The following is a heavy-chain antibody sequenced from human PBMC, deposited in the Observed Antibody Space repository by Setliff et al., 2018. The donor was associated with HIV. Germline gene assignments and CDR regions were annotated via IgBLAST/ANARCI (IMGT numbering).Heavy chain of an antibody. CDR1: GFTFSSYG. CDR2: MRYDGSNK. J-gene: IGHJ4*02. CDR3: AKDKSYHDYIWGSSVLAY. D-gene: IGHD3-16*01. Sequence: SLRLSCAASGFTFSSYGIHWVRQAPGKGLEWVAFMRYDGSNKDYADSVKGRFTISRDNSKNTLFLQMNSLRPEDTAIYYCAKDKSYHDYIWGSSVLAYWGQGTLVTVSS. V-gene: IGHV3-30*02.